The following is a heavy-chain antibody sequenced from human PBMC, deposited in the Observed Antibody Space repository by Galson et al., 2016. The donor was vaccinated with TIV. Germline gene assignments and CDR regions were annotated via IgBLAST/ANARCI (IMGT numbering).Heavy chain of an antibody. Sequence: SVKVSCKGSGYTFTSYDINWVRQATGQGLEWMGWMNPNSGNTGYAQDFQGRVTMTRDTSISTAYMELSSVRSEDTAVYYCIRGHTISRGRKYFHHWGQGTLVTVSS. J-gene: IGHJ1*01. D-gene: IGHD3-22*01. CDR3: IRGHTISRGRKYFHH. CDR2: MNPNSGNT. CDR1: GYTFTSYD. V-gene: IGHV1-8*01.